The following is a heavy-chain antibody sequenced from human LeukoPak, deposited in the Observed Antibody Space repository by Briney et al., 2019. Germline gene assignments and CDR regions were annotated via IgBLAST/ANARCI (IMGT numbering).Heavy chain of an antibody. Sequence: SETLSLTCSVSGGSMSRYHWSWIRQSPGKGLEWIGEINHSGSTNYNPSLKSRVTISVDTSKNQFSLKLSSVTAADTAVYYCARGLSYGGNSGKLDYWGQGTLVTVSS. D-gene: IGHD4-23*01. CDR2: INHSGST. CDR3: ARGLSYGGNSGKLDY. V-gene: IGHV4-34*01. CDR1: GGSMSRYH. J-gene: IGHJ4*02.